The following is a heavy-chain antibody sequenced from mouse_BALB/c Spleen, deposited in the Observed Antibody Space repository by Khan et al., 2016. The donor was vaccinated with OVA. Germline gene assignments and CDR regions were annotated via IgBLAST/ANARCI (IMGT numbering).Heavy chain of an antibody. Sequence: QVQLKQSGAELMKPGASVKISCKATGYTFSSYWIEWVKQRPGHGLEWIGEILPGSGSTNYNEKFKGKATFTADTSSNTAYMQLSSLTSEDSAVYYCASGGDGYDYEYYFDYWGQGTTLTVSS. D-gene: IGHD2-2*01. J-gene: IGHJ2*01. CDR3: ASGGDGYDYEYYFDY. CDR1: GYTFSSYW. CDR2: ILPGSGST. V-gene: IGHV1-9*01.